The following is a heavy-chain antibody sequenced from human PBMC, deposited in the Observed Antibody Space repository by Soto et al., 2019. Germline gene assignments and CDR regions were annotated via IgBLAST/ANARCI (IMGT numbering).Heavy chain of an antibody. Sequence: GGSLRLSCAASGFTVSNYAMSWVRQAPGKGLEWVSGISYSGGSTYYAESVEGRFTISRDDPKNTLFLQMNSLRPEDTAVYYCAKGDSIFGVVIPHLDSWGRGILVTVSS. V-gene: IGHV3-23*01. CDR1: GFTVSNYA. CDR2: ISYSGGST. CDR3: AKGDSIFGVVIPHLDS. D-gene: IGHD3-3*01. J-gene: IGHJ5*01.